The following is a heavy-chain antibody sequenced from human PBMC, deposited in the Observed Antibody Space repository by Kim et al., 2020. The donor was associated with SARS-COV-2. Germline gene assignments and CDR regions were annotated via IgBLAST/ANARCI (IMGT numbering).Heavy chain of an antibody. J-gene: IGHJ6*02. D-gene: IGHD3-22*01. CDR3: AKYHLPYYYDRSCYYYVFYYYGMDV. Sequence: GGSLRLSCAASGFTFSSYAMSWVRQAPGKGLEWVSVIYSGGSSTYYADSVKGRLTIARDNSKNTMYLQMNSLRAEDTAVYYCAKYHLPYYYDRSCYYYVFYYYGMDVWGPGTTVTVSS. V-gene: IGHV3-23*03. CDR2: IYSGGSST. CDR1: GFTFSSYA.